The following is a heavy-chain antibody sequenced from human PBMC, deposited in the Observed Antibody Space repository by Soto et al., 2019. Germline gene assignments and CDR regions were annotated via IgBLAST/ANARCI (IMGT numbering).Heavy chain of an antibody. CDR3: ARGERAVANRVGMDV. Sequence: SVKVSCKASEGSFRDYVISWVRQGPGQGLDWMGGIIPSLGAAHYAQRFEGRVRITADGSTSTAFMEVTSLRSEDTAVYYCARGERAVANRVGMDVWGQGTSVTSP. J-gene: IGHJ6*02. CDR1: EGSFRDYV. D-gene: IGHD6-19*01. V-gene: IGHV1-69*13. CDR2: IIPSLGAA.